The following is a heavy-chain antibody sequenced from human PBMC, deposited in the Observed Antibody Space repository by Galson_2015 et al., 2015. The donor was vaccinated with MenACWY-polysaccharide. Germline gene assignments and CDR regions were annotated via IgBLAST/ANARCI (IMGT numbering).Heavy chain of an antibody. CDR2: INLDGRDK. Sequence: SLRLSCAASALTFSSYWMNWVRQAPGKGLEWVANINLDGRDKYYVDSVRGRFTISRDNARNSLYLQMNSLRAEDTAVYYCARQRGYRYGYNVYWGQGTLVTVSS. J-gene: IGHJ4*02. CDR1: ALTFSSYW. V-gene: IGHV3-7*01. CDR3: ARQRGYRYGYNVY. D-gene: IGHD5-18*01.